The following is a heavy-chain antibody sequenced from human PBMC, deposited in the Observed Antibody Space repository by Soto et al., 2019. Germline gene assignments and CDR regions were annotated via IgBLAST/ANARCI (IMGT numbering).Heavy chain of an antibody. CDR3: ARRPLYGSGSFYYYYYMDV. CDR1: GGSFSGYY. J-gene: IGHJ6*03. D-gene: IGHD3-10*01. Sequence: PSETLSLTCAVYGGSFSGYYWSWIRQPPGKGLEWIGEINHSGSTNYNPSLKSRVTISVDTSKNQFSLKLSSVTAADTAVYYCARRPLYGSGSFYYYYYMDVWGKGTTVTVSS. V-gene: IGHV4-34*01. CDR2: INHSGST.